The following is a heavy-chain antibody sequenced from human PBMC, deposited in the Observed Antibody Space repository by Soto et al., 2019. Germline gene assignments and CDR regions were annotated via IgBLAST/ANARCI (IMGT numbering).Heavy chain of an antibody. Sequence: GGSLRLSCAASGFTFSDHYKDWVRQSPGKGLEWVGRTRNKANSYTTEYAASVKGRFTISRDDSKNSLYLQMNSLKTEDTAVYYCAVYRASSAYWGQGTLVTVSS. J-gene: IGHJ4*02. CDR2: TRNKANSYTT. CDR1: GFTFSDHY. V-gene: IGHV3-72*01. CDR3: AVYRASSAY. D-gene: IGHD6-19*01.